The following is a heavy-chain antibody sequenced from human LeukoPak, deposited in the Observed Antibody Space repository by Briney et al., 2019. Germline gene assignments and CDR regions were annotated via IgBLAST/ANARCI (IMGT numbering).Heavy chain of an antibody. CDR1: GFSFSTFG. Sequence: GRSLRLSCAASGFSFSTFGMHWVRQAPGKGLEWVAVIWYDGNNKYYADSVKGRFTISRDNFKNTVYLQMNGLRVEDTAIYYCARYNSGNFFDYWGQGTLVT. J-gene: IGHJ4*02. D-gene: IGHD6-19*01. CDR3: ARYNSGNFFDY. V-gene: IGHV3-33*01. CDR2: IWYDGNNK.